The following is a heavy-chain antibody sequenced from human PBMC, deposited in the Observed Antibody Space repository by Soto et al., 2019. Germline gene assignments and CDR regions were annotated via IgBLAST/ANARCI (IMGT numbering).Heavy chain of an antibody. CDR1: GFTFSSYG. CDR3: ARDQAYCGGDCYDY. Sequence: QVQLVESGGGVVQPGRSLRLSCAASGFTFSSYGMHWVRQAPGKGLEWVAVIWYDGSNKYYADSVKGRFTISRDNSKNTLYLQRNSLRAEDTAVYYGARDQAYCGGDCYDYWGQGTLVTVSS. V-gene: IGHV3-33*01. J-gene: IGHJ4*02. CDR2: IWYDGSNK. D-gene: IGHD2-21*01.